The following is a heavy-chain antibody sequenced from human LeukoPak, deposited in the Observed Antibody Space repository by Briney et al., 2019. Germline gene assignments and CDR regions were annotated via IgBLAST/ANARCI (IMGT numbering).Heavy chain of an antibody. D-gene: IGHD1-26*01. J-gene: IGHJ4*02. V-gene: IGHV1-69*05. CDR2: IIPIFGTA. Sequence: SVKVSCKASGGTFSSYAISWVRQAPGQGLEWMGGIIPIFGTANYAQKFQGRVTITTGESTSTAYMELSSLRSEDTAVYYCAHGSYGPGSFDYWGQGTLVTVSS. CDR1: GGTFSSYA. CDR3: AHGSYGPGSFDY.